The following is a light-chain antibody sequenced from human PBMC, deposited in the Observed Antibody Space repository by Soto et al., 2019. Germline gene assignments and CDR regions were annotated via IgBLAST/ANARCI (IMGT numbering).Light chain of an antibody. CDR2: AAS. J-gene: IGKJ3*01. V-gene: IGKV1-39*01. CDR1: QSISNY. Sequence: DIQMTQSPSSLSASVGDSVTITCRASQSISNYLNWYQQKPGKAPKLLVYAASSLQSGVPSRFRRSGSGTDFTLTISSLQPEDFATYYCHQSYSTPFTFGPGTKVDIK. CDR3: HQSYSTPFT.